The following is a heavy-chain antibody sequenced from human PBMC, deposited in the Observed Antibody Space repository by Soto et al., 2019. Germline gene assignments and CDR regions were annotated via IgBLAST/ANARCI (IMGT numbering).Heavy chain of an antibody. V-gene: IGHV3-33*01. CDR1: GFTFSSYG. CDR2: IWYDGSNK. D-gene: IGHD7-27*01. J-gene: IGHJ6*02. Sequence: GGSLRLSCAASGFTFSSYGMHWVRQAPGKGLKWVAVIWYDGSNKYYADSVKGRFTISRDNSKNTLYLQMNSLRAEDTAVYYCARDSGGNWVSYYYYYGMDVWGQGTTVTVSS. CDR3: ARDSGGNWVSYYYYYGMDV.